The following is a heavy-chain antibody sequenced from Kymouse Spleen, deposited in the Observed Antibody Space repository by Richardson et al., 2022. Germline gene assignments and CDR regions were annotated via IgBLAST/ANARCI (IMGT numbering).Heavy chain of an antibody. Sequence: QLQLQESGPGLVKPSETLSLTCTVSGGSISSSSYYWGWIRQPPGKGLEWIGSIYYSGSTYYNPSLKSRVTISVDTSKNQFSLKLSSVTAADTAVYYCARQDYGSGRYYYGMDVWGQGTTVTVSS. J-gene: IGHJ6*02. D-gene: IGHD3-10*01. CDR3: ARQDYGSGRYYYGMDV. CDR1: GGSISSSSYY. CDR2: IYYSGST. V-gene: IGHV4-39*01.